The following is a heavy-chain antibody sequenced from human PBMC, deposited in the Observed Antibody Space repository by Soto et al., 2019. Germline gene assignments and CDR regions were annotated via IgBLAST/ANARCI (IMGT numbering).Heavy chain of an antibody. D-gene: IGHD6-19*01. CDR3: AIQHPLDSSAWYN. CDR1: GYSFTNYW. CDR2: IYPGDSDT. J-gene: IGHJ4*02. Sequence: PGESLKISCKASGYSFTNYWIGWVRHMPGKGLEWMGTIYPGDSDTRYSPSFQGQVTFSVDKSINTAYLHWTSLKASDTAIYYCAIQHPLDSSAWYNWGQGTLVTVSS. V-gene: IGHV5-51*01.